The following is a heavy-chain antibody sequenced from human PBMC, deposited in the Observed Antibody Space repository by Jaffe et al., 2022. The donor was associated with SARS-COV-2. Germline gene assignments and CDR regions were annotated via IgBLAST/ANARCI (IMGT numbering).Heavy chain of an antibody. V-gene: IGHV3-53*04. CDR2: IYSGGST. D-gene: IGHD4-17*01. J-gene: IGHJ5*02. CDR1: GFTVSSNY. Sequence: EVQLVESGGGLVQPGGSLRLSCAASGFTVSSNYMSWVRQAPGKGLEWVSVIYSGGSTYYADSVKGRFTISRHNSKNTLYLQMNSLRAEDTAVYYCARNLHDYGDPGFWFDPWGQGTLVTVSS. CDR3: ARNLHDYGDPGFWFDP.